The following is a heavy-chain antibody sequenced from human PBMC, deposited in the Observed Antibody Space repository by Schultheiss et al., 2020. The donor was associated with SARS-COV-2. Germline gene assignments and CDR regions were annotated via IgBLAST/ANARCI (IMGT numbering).Heavy chain of an antibody. J-gene: IGHJ6*02. Sequence: GGSLRLSCAASGFTFSSYAMHWVRQAPGKGLEWVAVISYDGSNKYYADSVKGRFTISRDNAKRSLYLQMDSLRGEDTAVYYCGREMDLWGQGTTVTVSS. V-gene: IGHV3-30-3*01. CDR1: GFTFSSYA. CDR2: ISYDGSNK. CDR3: GREMDL.